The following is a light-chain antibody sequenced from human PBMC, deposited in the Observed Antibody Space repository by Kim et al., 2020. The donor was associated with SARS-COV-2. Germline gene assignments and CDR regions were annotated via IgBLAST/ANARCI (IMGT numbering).Light chain of an antibody. CDR1: QRISSH. CDR2: AAS. Sequence: SVGDRVMITCRASQRISSHLNWYQHKPGKAPKLLIYAASSLQSGVPSRFSGSGSGTDFTLTISTLQPEDFATYYCQQGYSSPQITFGQGTRLEIK. CDR3: QQGYSSPQIT. J-gene: IGKJ5*01. V-gene: IGKV1-39*01.